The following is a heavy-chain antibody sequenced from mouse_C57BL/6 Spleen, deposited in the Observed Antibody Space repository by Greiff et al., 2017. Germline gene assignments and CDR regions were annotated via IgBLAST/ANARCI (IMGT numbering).Heavy chain of an antibody. CDR2: INPGSGGT. V-gene: IGHV1-54*01. Sequence: VQLQQSGAELVRPGTSVKVSCKASGYAFTNYLIEWVKQRPGQGLEWIGVINPGSGGTNYNEKFKGKATLTADKSSSTAYMQLSSLTSEDSAVYFCARYGGYYWYFDVWGTGTTVTVSS. CDR1: GYAFTNYL. J-gene: IGHJ1*03. D-gene: IGHD1-1*02. CDR3: ARYGGYYWYFDV.